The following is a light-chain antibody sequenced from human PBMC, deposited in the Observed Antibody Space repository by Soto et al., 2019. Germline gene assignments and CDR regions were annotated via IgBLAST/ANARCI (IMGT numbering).Light chain of an antibody. V-gene: IGLV4-69*01. Sequence: QLVLTQSPSASASLGASVKLTCTLSSVHSSYAIAWHQQQPEKGPRYLMKLNSDGSHSKGDGIPDRFSGSSSGAERYLTISSLQSEDEADYYCQTWGTGIHYVFGTGTKLTVL. J-gene: IGLJ1*01. CDR1: SVHSSYA. CDR3: QTWGTGIHYV. CDR2: LNSDGSH.